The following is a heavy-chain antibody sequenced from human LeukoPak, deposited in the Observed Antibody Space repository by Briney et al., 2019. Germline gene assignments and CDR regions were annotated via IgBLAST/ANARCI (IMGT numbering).Heavy chain of an antibody. CDR3: ARVAVHPASAITMIVVAPNDY. Sequence: PGGSLRLSCAASGFTFSSYAMHWVRQAPGKGLEWVAVISYDGSNKYYADSVKGRFTISRDNSKNTLYLQMNSLRAEDTAVYYCARVAVHPASAITMIVVAPNDYWGQGTLVTVSS. CDR1: GFTFSSYA. J-gene: IGHJ4*02. CDR2: ISYDGSNK. D-gene: IGHD3-22*01. V-gene: IGHV3-30-3*01.